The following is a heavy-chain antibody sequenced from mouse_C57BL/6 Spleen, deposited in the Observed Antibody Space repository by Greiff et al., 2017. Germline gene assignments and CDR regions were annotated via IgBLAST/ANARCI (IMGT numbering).Heavy chain of an antibody. D-gene: IGHD1-1*01. J-gene: IGHJ4*01. CDR2: IWSGGST. CDR1: GFSLTSYG. Sequence: VHLVESGPGLVQPSQSLSITCTVSGFSLTSYGVHWVRQSPGKGLEWLGVIWSGGSTDYNAAFISRLSISKDNSKSQVFFKMNSLQADDTAIYYCARKVITTVVATDYYAMDYWGQGTSVTVSS. V-gene: IGHV2-2*01. CDR3: ARKVITTVVATDYYAMDY.